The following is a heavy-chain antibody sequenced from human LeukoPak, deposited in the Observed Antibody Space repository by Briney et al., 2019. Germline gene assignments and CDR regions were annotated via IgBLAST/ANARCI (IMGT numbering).Heavy chain of an antibody. CDR2: ISGGGVST. CDR3: AKDQDCSNGICYTGFDY. V-gene: IGHV3-23*01. Sequence: GGSLRLSCAASGFTFSSYAMSWVRHAPGKGLEWVSAISGGGVSTYYADSVKGRFTISRDNSKNTLYLQMKSLRAEDTAVYYCAKDQDCSNGICYTGFDYWGQGTLVTVSS. CDR1: GFTFSSYA. D-gene: IGHD2-8*01. J-gene: IGHJ4*02.